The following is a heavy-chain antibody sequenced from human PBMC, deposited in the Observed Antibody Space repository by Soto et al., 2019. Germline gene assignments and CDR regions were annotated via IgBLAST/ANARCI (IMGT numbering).Heavy chain of an antibody. D-gene: IGHD5-18*01. CDR3: RAYTYGQGVDY. CDR2: VNGNGGST. V-gene: IGHV3-23*01. Sequence: SGGSLRLSCVASGFTFSAYDMHWVRQAPGKGLEWVSVVNGNGGSTYYADSVKGRFTISRDDSKNTVYLQMNSLRAEDTAVYYCRAYTYGQGVDYWGQGTLVTVSS. CDR1: GFTFSAYD. J-gene: IGHJ4*02.